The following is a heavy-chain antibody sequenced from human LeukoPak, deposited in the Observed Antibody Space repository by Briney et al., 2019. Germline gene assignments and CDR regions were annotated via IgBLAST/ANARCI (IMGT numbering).Heavy chain of an antibody. CDR1: GFTFSSYA. CDR2: ISYDGSNK. J-gene: IGHJ4*02. V-gene: IGHV3-30-3*01. Sequence: PGGSLRLSCAASGFTFSSYAMHWVRQAPGKGLEWVAVISYDGSNKYYADSVKGRFTISRDNSKNTLYLQMNSLRAEDTAVYYCARDLSGIAVAGTLGYWSQGTLVTVSS. D-gene: IGHD6-19*01. CDR3: ARDLSGIAVAGTLGY.